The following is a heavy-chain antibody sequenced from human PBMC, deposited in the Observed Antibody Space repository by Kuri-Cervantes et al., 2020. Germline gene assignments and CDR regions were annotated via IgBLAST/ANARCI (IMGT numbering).Heavy chain of an antibody. V-gene: IGHV3-30-3*01. Sequence: GESLKISCAASGFTFSSYAMHWVRQAPGKGLEWVAVISYDGSNKYYADSVKGRFTISRDNSKNTLYLQMNSLRAEDTAVYYCARDLGLDYYGSGSLIDYWGQGTLVTVSS. J-gene: IGHJ4*02. D-gene: IGHD3-10*01. CDR1: GFTFSSYA. CDR2: ISYDGSNK. CDR3: ARDLGLDYYGSGSLIDY.